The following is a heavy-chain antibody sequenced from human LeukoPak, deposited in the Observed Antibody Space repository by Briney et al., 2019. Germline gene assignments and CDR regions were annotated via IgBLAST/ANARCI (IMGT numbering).Heavy chain of an antibody. J-gene: IGHJ5*02. CDR1: GGSISSYY. Sequence: SETLSLTCTVSGGSISSYYWSWIRQPPGKGLEWIGCIYYSGSTNYNPSLKSRVTISVDTSKNQFSLKLSSVTAADTAVYYCARVSGYSYGLFDPWGQGTLVTVSS. V-gene: IGHV4-59*01. CDR2: IYYSGST. CDR3: ARVSGYSYGLFDP. D-gene: IGHD5-18*01.